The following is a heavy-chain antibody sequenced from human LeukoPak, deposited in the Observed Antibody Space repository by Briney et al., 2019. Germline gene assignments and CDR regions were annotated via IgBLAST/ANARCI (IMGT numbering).Heavy chain of an antibody. D-gene: IGHD2-21*01. CDR1: GYTFSNYG. V-gene: IGHV1-18*01. CDR3: AKADHIVFYYYYYGMDV. J-gene: IGHJ6*02. Sequence: ASVKVSCKASGYTFSNYGISWVRQAPGQGLEWMGWISGYNGNTNYAQKFKGRVTMTTDTSTSTAYMELRSLSADDTAVYYCAKADHIVFYYYYYGMDVWGQGTTVTVSS. CDR2: ISGYNGNT.